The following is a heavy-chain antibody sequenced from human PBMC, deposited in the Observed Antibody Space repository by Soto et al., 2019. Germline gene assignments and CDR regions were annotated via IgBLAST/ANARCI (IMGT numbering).Heavy chain of an antibody. CDR2: IYTGGST. J-gene: IGHJ4*03. V-gene: IGHV4-4*07. CDR3: ARASVGPPGGSSRTMPFDF. CDR1: GGSVSSYY. D-gene: IGHD2-15*01. Sequence: SETLSLTCTVSGGSVSSYYWNWIRQPAGKGMEWIGRIYTGGSTNYNPSLKSRVTLSVDTSKNQFSLRLTSVTAADTAVYYCARASVGPPGGSSRTMPFDFWGRGTLVTVFS.